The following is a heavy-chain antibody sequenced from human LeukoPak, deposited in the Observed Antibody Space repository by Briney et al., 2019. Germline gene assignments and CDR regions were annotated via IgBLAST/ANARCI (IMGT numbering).Heavy chain of an antibody. CDR1: GYTFTGYY. V-gene: IGHV1-2*02. Sequence: GASVKVSCKASGYTFTGYYMHWVRQAPGQGVEWVGWINPNSGGTNYAQKFQGRVTMTTDTSISTAYMELSRLRSDDTAVYYCARSVHIVVVTAIGYWGQGTLVTVSS. D-gene: IGHD2-21*02. CDR3: ARSVHIVVVTAIGY. CDR2: INPNSGGT. J-gene: IGHJ4*02.